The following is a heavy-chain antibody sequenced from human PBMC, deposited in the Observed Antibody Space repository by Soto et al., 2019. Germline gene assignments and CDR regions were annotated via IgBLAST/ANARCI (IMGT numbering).Heavy chain of an antibody. CDR2: IIPIFGTI. D-gene: IGHD6-19*01. J-gene: IGHJ6*02. CDR3: AKGAVAGTPTSYYYYGMDV. V-gene: IGHV1-69*12. CDR1: GGTFRTYA. Sequence: QVQLLQSGAEVKKPGSSVRVSCEASGGTFRTYAISWVRQDPGQGLEWMGGIIPIFGTINYAQKFQGRLTITADESTATVYMDLRSLRSDDTALYYCAKGAVAGTPTSYYYYGMDVWGQGTTVTVSS.